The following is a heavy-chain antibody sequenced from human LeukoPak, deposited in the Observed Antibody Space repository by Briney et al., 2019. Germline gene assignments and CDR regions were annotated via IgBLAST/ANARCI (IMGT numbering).Heavy chain of an antibody. D-gene: IGHD3-22*01. J-gene: IGHJ4*02. CDR2: IYYSGST. V-gene: IGHV4-39*07. Sequence: SETLSLTCTVSGDSISSSSYCWGWIRQSPGKGLEWIGSIYYSGSTYYNPSLKSRVTISIDTSKNQFSLRLTSVTAADTAIYYCARLRIGSSGYIDYWGQGTLVTVFS. CDR3: ARLRIGSSGYIDY. CDR1: GDSISSSSYC.